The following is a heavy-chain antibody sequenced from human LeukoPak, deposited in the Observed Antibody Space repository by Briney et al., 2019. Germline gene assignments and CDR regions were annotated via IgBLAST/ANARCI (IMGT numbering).Heavy chain of an antibody. D-gene: IGHD3-16*01. CDR3: AKVPGAMRGYDYVWGSYKYYFDY. J-gene: IGHJ4*02. V-gene: IGHV3-23*01. Sequence: GGSLQLSFAASGFPFSSYAMSWVRQAPGLGQQWGPAINSRGGSTYYADSVKGRFTISRDNSKNALYLQMNSLRAEDTAVYYCAKVPGAMRGYDYVWGSYKYYFDYWGQGTLVTASS. CDR2: INSRGGST. CDR1: GFPFSSYA.